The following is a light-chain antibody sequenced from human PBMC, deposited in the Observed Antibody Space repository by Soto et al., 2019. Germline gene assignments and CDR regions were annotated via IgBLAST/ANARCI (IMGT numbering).Light chain of an antibody. CDR3: QQYDSFIFT. CDR1: QSVTSSY. CDR2: GAS. Sequence: EIVLTQSPGTLSLSPGERATLSCRASQSVTSSYLAWYQPKPGQAPRLLIYGASRRATGIPDRFSGGGSGTDFTLTISRLEPEEFAVYYCQQYDSFIFTFGPGTKVDIK. V-gene: IGKV3-20*01. J-gene: IGKJ3*01.